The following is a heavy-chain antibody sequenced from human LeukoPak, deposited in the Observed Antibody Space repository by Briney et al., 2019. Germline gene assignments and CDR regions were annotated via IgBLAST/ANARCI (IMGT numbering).Heavy chain of an antibody. Sequence: GGSLRLSCAASGFTFSSYSMNWVRQAPGKGLEWVSSISSSSSYIYYADSVKGRFTISRDNAKNSLYLQMNSLRAEDTAVYYCAREIVVISNWFDPWGQGTLVTVSS. D-gene: IGHD3-22*01. V-gene: IGHV3-21*01. CDR1: GFTFSSYS. J-gene: IGHJ5*02. CDR3: AREIVVISNWFDP. CDR2: ISSSSSYI.